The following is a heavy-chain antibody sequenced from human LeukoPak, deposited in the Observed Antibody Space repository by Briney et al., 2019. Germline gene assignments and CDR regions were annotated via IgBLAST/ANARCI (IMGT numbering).Heavy chain of an antibody. CDR2: IYTSGST. CDR1: GGSINFYY. Sequence: SETLSLTCTVSGGSINFYYWSWIRQPPGKGLEWIGYIYTSGSTKYNPSLKSRVTMSVDTSKNQFSLKLISVTAADTAVYYCARSGLGHCSGRSCAQNHWFDPWSQGALVPVST. CDR3: ARSGLGHCSGRSCAQNHWFDP. J-gene: IGHJ5*02. V-gene: IGHV4-4*09. D-gene: IGHD2-15*01.